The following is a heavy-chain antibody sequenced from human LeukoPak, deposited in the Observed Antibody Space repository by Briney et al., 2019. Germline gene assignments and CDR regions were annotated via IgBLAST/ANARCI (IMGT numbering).Heavy chain of an antibody. CDR2: INPTGRYT. J-gene: IGHJ4*02. CDR3: ASFDSSGYYRFVY. V-gene: IGHV1-46*01. Sequence: ASVKVSCKASGYTVPNYYVHWLRQAPGQGLEWVGMINPTGRYTRHAQNFQGRVTMTRDASTSTAYMELDSLTSDDTALYYCASFDSSGYYRFVYWGQGTLVTVSA. CDR1: GYTVPNYY. D-gene: IGHD3-22*01.